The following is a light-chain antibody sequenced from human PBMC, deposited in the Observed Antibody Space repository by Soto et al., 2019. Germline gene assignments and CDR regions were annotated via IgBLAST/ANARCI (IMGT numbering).Light chain of an antibody. CDR1: SSDVGGYNY. CDR2: XXX. J-gene: IGLJ1*01. Sequence: QSALTQPPSASGSPGQSVTISCTGTSSDVGGYNYVSWYQQHPGKAPKLMIYXXXXXXXXXXXXXXXSKSGNTASLTVSGXXAEDXXXYYCSSYAGSNNYVFGTGTKLTVL. V-gene: IGLV2-8*01. CDR3: SSYAGSNNYV.